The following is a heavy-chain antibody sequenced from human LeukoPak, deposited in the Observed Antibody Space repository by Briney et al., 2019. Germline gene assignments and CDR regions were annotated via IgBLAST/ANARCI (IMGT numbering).Heavy chain of an antibody. CDR1: GGSFSGYY. Sequence: SETLSLTCAVYGGSFSGYYWSWIRQPPGKGLEWIGEINHSGSTNYNPSLKSRVTISVDTSKNQFSLKLSSVTAADTAVYYCARGRDTAMVNDAFDIWGQGTMVTVSS. V-gene: IGHV4-34*01. CDR2: INHSGST. CDR3: ARGRDTAMVNDAFDI. J-gene: IGHJ3*02. D-gene: IGHD5-18*01.